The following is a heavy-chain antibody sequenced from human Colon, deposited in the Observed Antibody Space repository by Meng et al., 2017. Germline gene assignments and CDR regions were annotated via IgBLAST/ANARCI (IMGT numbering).Heavy chain of an antibody. CDR3: RSSSSDTDY. V-gene: IGHV3-33*01. CDR1: GITFGDSA. Sequence: GGSLRLSCAASRFNTASGITFGDSAMHWVRQAPGRGLEWVALVWFDGSKTYYAGSVVGRFTISKDNSNKTLYLQVNSLRAEDTAVYFCRSSSSDTDYWGQGTLVTVSS. CDR2: VWFDGSKT. D-gene: IGHD6-6*01. J-gene: IGHJ4*02.